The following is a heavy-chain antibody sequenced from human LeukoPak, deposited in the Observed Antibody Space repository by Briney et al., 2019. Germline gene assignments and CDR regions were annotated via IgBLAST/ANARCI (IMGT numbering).Heavy chain of an antibody. V-gene: IGHV1-2*02. Sequence: AASVTVSCTASGYIFSLYGISWVRQAPGQGLEWMGWINPNINGTNYAQKFQGRVTMTGDRSISTAYMELSRLRSDDTAVYYCARERTPGSGYGVDYWGQGTVVTVSS. CDR2: INPNINGT. D-gene: IGHD6-25*01. J-gene: IGHJ4*02. CDR1: GYIFSLYG. CDR3: ARERTPGSGYGVDY.